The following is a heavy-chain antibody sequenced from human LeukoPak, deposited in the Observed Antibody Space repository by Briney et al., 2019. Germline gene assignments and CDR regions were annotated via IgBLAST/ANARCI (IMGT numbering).Heavy chain of an antibody. D-gene: IGHD3-10*01. Sequence: PSETLSLTCTVSGGSLSSSSYFWGWLRQSPGKGLEWIGSISYGGGTYYNPSLKSRVTISLDTSNNQFSLRLSSATAADTAVFYCARGPRYYGSTRYFDSWGQGTLVTVSS. V-gene: IGHV4-39*01. J-gene: IGHJ4*02. CDR1: GGSLSSSSYF. CDR2: ISYGGGT. CDR3: ARGPRYYGSTRYFDS.